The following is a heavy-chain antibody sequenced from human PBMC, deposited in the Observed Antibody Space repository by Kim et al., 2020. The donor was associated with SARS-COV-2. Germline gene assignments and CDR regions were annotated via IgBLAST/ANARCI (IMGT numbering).Heavy chain of an antibody. CDR2: IIPIFGTA. Sequence: SVKVSCKASGGTFSSYAISWVRQAPGQGLEWMGGIIPIFGTANYAQKFQRRVTITADESTSTAYMELSSLRSEDTAVYYCARGVLRLYYFDYWGQGTLVTVSS. CDR3: ARGVLRLYYFDY. D-gene: IGHD3-16*01. J-gene: IGHJ4*02. V-gene: IGHV1-69*13. CDR1: GGTFSSYA.